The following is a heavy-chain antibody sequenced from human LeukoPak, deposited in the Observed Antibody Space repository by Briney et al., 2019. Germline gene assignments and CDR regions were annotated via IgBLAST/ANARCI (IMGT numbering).Heavy chain of an antibody. Sequence: GSLRLSCAASGFTFSSYPMSWVRQAPGKGLEWVSAIHGSGGVTYYADSVKGRFTISRDNSKNTLYLQMNSLRAEDTAIYYCAKALQRAVNWFDPWGQGTLVTVSS. CDR2: IHGSGGVT. J-gene: IGHJ5*02. V-gene: IGHV3-23*01. CDR1: GFTFSSYP. D-gene: IGHD4-11*01. CDR3: AKALQRAVNWFDP.